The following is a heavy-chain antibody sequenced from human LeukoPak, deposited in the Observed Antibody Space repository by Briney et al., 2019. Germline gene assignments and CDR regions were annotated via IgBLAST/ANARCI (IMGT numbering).Heavy chain of an antibody. J-gene: IGHJ6*02. Sequence: ASVKVSCKASGYTFTSYDINWVRQATGQGLEWMGWMNPNNGNTGYAQKFQGRFTMTRSTSISTAYMELSSLRSEDTAVYYCARLASSSWPLYYYYGMGVWGQGTTVTVSS. V-gene: IGHV1-8*01. CDR2: MNPNNGNT. CDR1: GYTFTSYD. CDR3: ARLASSSWPLYYYYGMGV. D-gene: IGHD6-13*01.